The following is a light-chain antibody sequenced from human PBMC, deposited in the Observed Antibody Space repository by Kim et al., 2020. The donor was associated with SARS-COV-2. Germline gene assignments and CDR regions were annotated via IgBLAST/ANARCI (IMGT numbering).Light chain of an antibody. J-gene: IGKJ1*01. Sequence: ASVGDRVTLTCRASQSISYWLAWYQQRPGKAPKVLIYRASNLESGVPSRFSGSVSGTEFTLTISSLQPDDFATYYCQQYNSYPWTFGQGTKVDIK. CDR2: RAS. V-gene: IGKV1-5*03. CDR3: QQYNSYPWT. CDR1: QSISYW.